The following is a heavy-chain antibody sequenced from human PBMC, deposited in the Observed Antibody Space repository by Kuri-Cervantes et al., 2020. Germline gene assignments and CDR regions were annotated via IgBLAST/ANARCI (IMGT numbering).Heavy chain of an antibody. CDR3: ARDRVSYSSSWPNWFDP. D-gene: IGHD6-13*01. CDR2: IYYSGST. J-gene: IGHJ5*02. CDR1: GDSISSSSYY. Sequence: SETLSLTCTVSGDSISSSSYYWGWIRQPPGKGLEWIGSIYYSGSTYYNPSLKSRVTISVDTSKNQFSLKLSSVTAADTAVYYCARDRVSYSSSWPNWFDPWGQGTLVTVSS. V-gene: IGHV4-39*07.